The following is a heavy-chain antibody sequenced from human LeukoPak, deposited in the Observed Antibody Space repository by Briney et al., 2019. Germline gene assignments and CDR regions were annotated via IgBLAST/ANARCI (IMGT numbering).Heavy chain of an antibody. V-gene: IGHV3-23*01. CDR2: ISGSGGRT. D-gene: IGHD1-26*01. J-gene: IGHJ4*02. CDR1: GFTFSIYG. Sequence: HPGGSLRLSCAASGFTFSIYGMSWVRQAPGKGLEWVSAISGSGGRTYNADSMKGRFTISRDNSKNTLYLQMNSLRVEDTAVYYCARDMMGATLYFDSWGQGTLVTVSS. CDR3: ARDMMGATLYFDS.